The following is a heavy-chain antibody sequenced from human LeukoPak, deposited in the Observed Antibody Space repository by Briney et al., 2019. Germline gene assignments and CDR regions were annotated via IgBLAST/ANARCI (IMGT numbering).Heavy chain of an antibody. Sequence: PSETLSLTCTVSGGSISSYYWSWIRQPPGKGLEWIGYLYYSGSTNYNPPLKSRVTISVDTSKNQFSLNVTSVTAADTAVYYCARHGGGYTTDAFDIWGQGAMVTVSS. D-gene: IGHD5-24*01. CDR3: ARHGGGYTTDAFDI. J-gene: IGHJ3*02. CDR2: LYYSGST. CDR1: GGSISSYY. V-gene: IGHV4-59*08.